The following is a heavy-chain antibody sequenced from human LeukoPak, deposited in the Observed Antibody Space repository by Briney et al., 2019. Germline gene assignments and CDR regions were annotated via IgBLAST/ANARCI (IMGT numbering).Heavy chain of an antibody. Sequence: SETLSLTCTVSGGSISSYYWSWIRQPPPKGLEWIGYIYYSGSTNYNPSLKSRVTISVDTSKNQFSLKLSSVTAADTAVYYCARALYPVIVATDHNWFDPWGQGTLVTVSS. CDR3: ARALYPVIVATDHNWFDP. V-gene: IGHV4-59*01. CDR1: GGSISSYY. D-gene: IGHD5-12*01. J-gene: IGHJ5*02. CDR2: IYYSGST.